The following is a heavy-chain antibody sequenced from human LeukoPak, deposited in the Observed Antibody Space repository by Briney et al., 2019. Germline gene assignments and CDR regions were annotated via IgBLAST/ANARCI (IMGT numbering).Heavy chain of an antibody. CDR1: GGSISSGGYS. Sequence: SQTLSLTCAVSGGSISSGGYSWSWIRQPPGKGLEWIGYIYHSGSTYYNPSLQSRVTISVDRSKNQFSLKLSSVTAADTAVYYCARESVMVRGEGWFDPWGQGALVTVSS. D-gene: IGHD3-10*01. CDR2: IYHSGST. J-gene: IGHJ5*02. CDR3: ARESVMVRGEGWFDP. V-gene: IGHV4-30-2*01.